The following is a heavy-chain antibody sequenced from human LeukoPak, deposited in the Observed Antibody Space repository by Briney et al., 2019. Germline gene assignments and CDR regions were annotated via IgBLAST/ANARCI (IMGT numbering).Heavy chain of an antibody. CDR1: GLSLTSSGEG. CDR2: IYWDDDK. D-gene: IGHD3-10*01. CDR3: ARRKGPIPWGVVNWFDP. J-gene: IGHJ5*02. Sequence: SGPTLVKPTQTLTLTCTYSGLSLTSSGEGVVWIRQPPGKALEWFEFIYWDDDKNYNPSLRRRLTVAKDTSRSQVILTMTNMDPADTATYYCARRKGPIPWGVVNWFDPWGQGIQVTVSS. V-gene: IGHV2-5*02.